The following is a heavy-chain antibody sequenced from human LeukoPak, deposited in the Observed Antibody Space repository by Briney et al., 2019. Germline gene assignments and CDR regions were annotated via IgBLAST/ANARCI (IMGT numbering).Heavy chain of an antibody. CDR1: GGSISSYY. V-gene: IGHV4-59*01. CDR3: AREGYSSGWYGSLGY. J-gene: IGHJ4*02. D-gene: IGHD6-19*01. CDR2: IYYSGST. Sequence: SETLSLTCTVSGGSISSYYWSWIRQPPGKGLEWIGYIYYSGSTNYNPSLKSRVTISVDTSKNQFSLKLSSVTAADTAVYYCAREGYSSGWYGSLGYRGQGTLVTVSS.